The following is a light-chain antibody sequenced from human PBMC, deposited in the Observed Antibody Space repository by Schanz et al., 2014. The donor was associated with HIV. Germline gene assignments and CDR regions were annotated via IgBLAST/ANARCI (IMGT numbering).Light chain of an antibody. Sequence: EIVLTQSPVILSLSPGERATLSCRASQTVSSNSLGWYQQKRGQVPRLLIYSTSRRANGIPDRFSGSGSGTDFPLTISRLEPEDFAVYYCQHYGSSFGPGTKVDSK. V-gene: IGKV3-20*01. CDR2: STS. J-gene: IGKJ3*01. CDR1: QTVSSNS. CDR3: QHYGSS.